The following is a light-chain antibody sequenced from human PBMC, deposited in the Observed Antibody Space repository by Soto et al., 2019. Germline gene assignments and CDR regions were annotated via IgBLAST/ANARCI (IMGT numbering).Light chain of an antibody. CDR2: GNT. CDR1: GSNIGAGFD. V-gene: IGLV1-40*01. CDR3: QSYDSSLGAV. J-gene: IGLJ2*01. Sequence: QSVLTQPPSVSGAPGQRVTISCTGRGSNIGAGFDVHWYQQLPGTVPKLLIHGNTNRPSGVPDRVSGSRSGTSASLAITGLQVEDEADYYCQSYDSSLGAVFGGGTQLTVL.